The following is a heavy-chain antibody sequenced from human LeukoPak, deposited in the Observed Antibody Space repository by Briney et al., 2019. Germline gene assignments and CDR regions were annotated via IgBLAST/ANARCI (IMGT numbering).Heavy chain of an antibody. CDR1: GYTFSDHY. D-gene: IGHD2-15*01. J-gene: IGHJ6*02. Sequence: GGSLRLSCAVSGYTFSDHYIDWVRQAPGEGLEWVGHTRNKANNYATEYAASVKGRFTISRDDSRNSVYLQMNSLKTEDTAVYYCARNLLVVVAGGSYYYYGMDVWGQGTTVTVSS. CDR3: ARNLLVVVAGGSYYYYGMDV. CDR2: TRNKANNYAT. V-gene: IGHV3-72*01.